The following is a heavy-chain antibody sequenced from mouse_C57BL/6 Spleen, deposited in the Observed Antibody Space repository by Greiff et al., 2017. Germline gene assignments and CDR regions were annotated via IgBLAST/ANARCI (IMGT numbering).Heavy chain of an antibody. Sequence: EVKLQESGGGLVKPGGSLKLSCAASGFTFSSYAMSWVRQTPEKRLEWVATISDGGSYTYYPDNVKGRFTISRDNATNNLYLQMSHLKSEDTAMYYCARDRGLLRYFDYWGQGTTLTVSA. CDR3: ARDRGLLRYFDY. D-gene: IGHD1-1*01. CDR1: GFTFSSYA. V-gene: IGHV5-4*01. J-gene: IGHJ2*01. CDR2: ISDGGSYT.